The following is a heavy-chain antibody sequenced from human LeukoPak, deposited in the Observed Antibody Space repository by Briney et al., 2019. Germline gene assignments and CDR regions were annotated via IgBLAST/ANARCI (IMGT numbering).Heavy chain of an antibody. Sequence: GGSLRLSCAASGFTFSSYAMSWVRQAPGKGLEWVSAISGSGGSTYYADSVKGRFTISRDNSKNTLYLQMNSLRAEDTAVYYCAKGLGYCRSTSCYTGPYAFDIWGQGTMVTVSS. CDR3: AKGLGYCRSTSCYTGPYAFDI. CDR1: GFTFSSYA. CDR2: ISGSGGST. V-gene: IGHV3-23*01. D-gene: IGHD2-2*02. J-gene: IGHJ3*02.